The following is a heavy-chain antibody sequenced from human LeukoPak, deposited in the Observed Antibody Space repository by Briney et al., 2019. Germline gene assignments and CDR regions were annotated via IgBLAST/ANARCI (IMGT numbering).Heavy chain of an antibody. V-gene: IGHV4-34*01. CDR3: ARRGQWLVRYFAY. J-gene: IGHJ4*02. CDR2: VNHSGST. CDR1: GGSFSDYW. Sequence: SETLSLTCAVYGGSFSDYWWTWIRQSPGKGLEWIGEVNHSGSTNYNPSLKSRVTISVDTSKNQFSLKLSSVTAADTAVYYCARRGQWLVRYFAYWGQGTLVTVSS. D-gene: IGHD6-19*01.